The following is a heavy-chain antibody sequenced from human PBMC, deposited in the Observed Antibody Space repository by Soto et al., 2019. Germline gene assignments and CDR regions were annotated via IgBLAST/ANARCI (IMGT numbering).Heavy chain of an antibody. J-gene: IGHJ4*02. CDR2: IIPIFGTA. V-gene: IGHV1-69*13. Sequence: SVKVSCKASGYTFTSYDISWVRQAPGQGLEWMGGIIPIFGTANYAQKFQGRVTITADESTSTAYMELSSLRSEDTAVYYCARFGGSYYQKYFDYWGQGTLVTVSS. CDR3: ARFGGSYYQKYFDY. D-gene: IGHD1-26*01. CDR1: GYTFTSYD.